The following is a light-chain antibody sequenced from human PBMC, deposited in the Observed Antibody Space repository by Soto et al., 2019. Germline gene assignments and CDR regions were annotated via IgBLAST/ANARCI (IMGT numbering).Light chain of an antibody. Sequence: QAVVTQPASVSGSPGQSITISCTGTSRDVGGYNYVSWYQHHPGEVPKLMIFEVTKRPSGVSNRFSGSKSGNTASLTISGLQAEDEADYFCNSYTTSSTYVFGSGTKLTVL. V-gene: IGLV2-14*01. CDR1: SRDVGGYNY. CDR2: EVT. J-gene: IGLJ1*01. CDR3: NSYTTSSTYV.